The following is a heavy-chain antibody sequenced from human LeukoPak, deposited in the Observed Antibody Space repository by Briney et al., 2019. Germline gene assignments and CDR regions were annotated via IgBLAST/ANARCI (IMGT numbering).Heavy chain of an antibody. Sequence: GGSLRLSCAASGFIFSSSAMHWVRQAPDKGLEWVAVIADDGNDKYYADSVKGRFIISRDNSKNTLYLQMNSLRTEDTALYYCATVDNLDAFGIWGQGTMVTVS. CDR2: IADDGNDK. CDR1: GFIFSSSA. CDR3: ATVDNLDAFGI. J-gene: IGHJ3*02. V-gene: IGHV3-30*04. D-gene: IGHD1-14*01.